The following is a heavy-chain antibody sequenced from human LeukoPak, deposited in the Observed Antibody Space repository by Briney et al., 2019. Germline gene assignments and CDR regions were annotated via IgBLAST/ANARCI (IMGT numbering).Heavy chain of an antibody. D-gene: IGHD2-15*01. CDR2: IWYDGSNK. CDR3: AKDRHNYVSGSPIDY. J-gene: IGHJ4*02. Sequence: GGSLRLSCAASGFTFSSYGMHWVRQAPGKGLGWVSVIWYDGSNKYYADSVKGRFTISRDNSKNTLYLQMHSLRAEDTAVYYCAKDRHNYVSGSPIDYWGQGTLVTVSS. V-gene: IGHV3-33*06. CDR1: GFTFSSYG.